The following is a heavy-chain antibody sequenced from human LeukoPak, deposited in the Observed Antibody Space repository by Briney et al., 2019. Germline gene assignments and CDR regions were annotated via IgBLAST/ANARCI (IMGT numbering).Heavy chain of an antibody. J-gene: IGHJ6*02. D-gene: IGHD6-13*01. CDR3: AGNTSRSSWVYGMDV. V-gene: IGHV3-21*01. Sequence: GGSLRLSCTASGFTFGDYAMNWVRQAPGKGLEWVSSISSSSSYIYYADSVKGRFTISRDNAKNSLYLQMNSLRAEDTAVYYCAGNTSRSSWVYGMDVWGQGTTVTVSS. CDR2: ISSSSSYI. CDR1: GFTFGDYA.